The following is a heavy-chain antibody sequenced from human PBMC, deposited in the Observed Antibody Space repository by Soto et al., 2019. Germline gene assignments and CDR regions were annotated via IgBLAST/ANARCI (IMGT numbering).Heavy chain of an antibody. CDR2: IYYSGST. D-gene: IGHD3-10*01. J-gene: IGHJ6*02. CDR1: GCSISSYY. V-gene: IGHV4-59*01. CDR3: ARAPITVVRGYYYYYGMDV. Sequence: SETLSLTCPVSGCSISSYYWSWIRQPPGKGLEWIGYIYYSGSTNYNPSLKSRVTISVDTSKNQFSLKLNSVTAADTAVYYCARAPITVVRGYYYYYGMDVWGQGTTVTVSS.